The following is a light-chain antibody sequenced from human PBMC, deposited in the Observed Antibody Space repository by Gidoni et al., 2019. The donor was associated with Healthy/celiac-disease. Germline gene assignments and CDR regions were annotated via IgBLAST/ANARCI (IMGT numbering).Light chain of an antibody. CDR3: QQYYSTLCT. Sequence: DIVMTQSPDSLAVSLGERATINCKSSQSVLYSSNNKNYLAWYQQKPGQPPKLLIYWASTRESGVPDRFSGSGSGTDFTLTISSLQAEDVAVYYCQQYYSTLCTFXPXTKVXIK. V-gene: IGKV4-1*01. CDR1: QSVLYSSNNKNY. CDR2: WAS. J-gene: IGKJ3*01.